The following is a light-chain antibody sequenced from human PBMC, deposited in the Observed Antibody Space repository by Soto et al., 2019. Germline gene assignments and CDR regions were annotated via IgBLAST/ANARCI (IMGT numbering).Light chain of an antibody. CDR2: DVS. J-gene: IGLJ1*01. Sequence: QSVLTQPASVSGSPGQSITISCTGTSRDVGGYNYVSWYQQHPGKAPKLMIYDVSNRPSGVSNRFSGSKSGNTASLTISWLQAEDEADYYCSSYTSSSTLLYVVGTGTKVTVL. CDR1: SRDVGGYNY. CDR3: SSYTSSSTLLYV. V-gene: IGLV2-14*01.